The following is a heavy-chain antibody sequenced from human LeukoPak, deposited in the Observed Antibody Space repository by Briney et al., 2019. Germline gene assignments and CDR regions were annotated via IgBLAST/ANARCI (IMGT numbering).Heavy chain of an antibody. CDR3: ARERAVFAAY. Sequence: GGSLRLSCAALGFTFSTYWMSWVRQAPGKGLEWLANIKQDGSEKYYVDSVKGRFTISRDNAKNSLYLQMNSLRAEDTAVYYCARERAVFAAYGGQGTLVTVSS. V-gene: IGHV3-7*01. CDR1: GFTFSTYW. CDR2: IKQDGSEK. D-gene: IGHD6-19*01. J-gene: IGHJ4*02.